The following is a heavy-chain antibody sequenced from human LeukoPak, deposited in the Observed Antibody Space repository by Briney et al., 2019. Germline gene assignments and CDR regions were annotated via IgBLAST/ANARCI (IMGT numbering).Heavy chain of an antibody. J-gene: IGHJ4*02. Sequence: GGSLRLSCAASGFTFSSYAMHWVRQAPGKGLEWVAVISYDGSNKYYADSVKGRFTISRDNSKNTLYLQMNSLRAEDTAVYYCARDYYDSSGYFNYWGQGTLVTVSS. CDR3: ARDYYDSSGYFNY. D-gene: IGHD3-22*01. CDR1: GFTFSSYA. V-gene: IGHV3-30-3*01. CDR2: ISYDGSNK.